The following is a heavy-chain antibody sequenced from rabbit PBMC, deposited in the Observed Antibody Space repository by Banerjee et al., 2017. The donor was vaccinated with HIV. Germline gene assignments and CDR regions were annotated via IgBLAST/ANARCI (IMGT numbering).Heavy chain of an antibody. CDR3: ARDLAGVIGWNFGL. CDR1: GLDFSSSYW. Sequence: QQQLEESGGGLVKPEGSLTLTCKASGLDFSSSYWICWVRQAPGKGLEWIACIYAGSSGSTQYANWAKGRFTISKISSTTVTLQMTSLTAADTATYFCARDLAGVIGWNFGLWGQGTLVTVS. D-gene: IGHD4-1*01. J-gene: IGHJ3*01. CDR2: IYAGSSGST. V-gene: IGHV1S45*01.